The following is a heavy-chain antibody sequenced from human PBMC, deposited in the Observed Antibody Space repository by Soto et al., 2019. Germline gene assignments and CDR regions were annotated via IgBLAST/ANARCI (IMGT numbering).Heavy chain of an antibody. V-gene: IGHV4-61*01. J-gene: IGHJ3*02. CDR3: ARSPPRTYYDSSGYYPDAFDI. D-gene: IGHD3-22*01. CDR2: IYYSGST. CDR1: GGSVTSGTYY. Sequence: PSETLSLTCTVSGGSVTSGTYYWSWIRQPPGKGLEWIGYIYYSGSTNYNPSLKSRVTISVDTSKNQYSLKLSSVTAADTAVYYCARSPPRTYYDSSGYYPDAFDIWGQGTMVTVSS.